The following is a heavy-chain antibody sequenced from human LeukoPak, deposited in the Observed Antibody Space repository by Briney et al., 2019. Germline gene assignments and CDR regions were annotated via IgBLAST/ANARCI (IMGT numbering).Heavy chain of an antibody. D-gene: IGHD2-2*01. CDR1: GYTFTGYY. CDR2: INPNSGGT. Sequence: ASVKVSCKASGYTFTGYYMHWVRQAPGQGLEWMGWINPNSGGTNYAQKFQGRVTMTRDTSISTAYMELSRLRSDDTAVYYRARVEGPYQLPEGDYFDYWGQGTLVTVSS. V-gene: IGHV1-2*02. CDR3: ARVEGPYQLPEGDYFDY. J-gene: IGHJ4*02.